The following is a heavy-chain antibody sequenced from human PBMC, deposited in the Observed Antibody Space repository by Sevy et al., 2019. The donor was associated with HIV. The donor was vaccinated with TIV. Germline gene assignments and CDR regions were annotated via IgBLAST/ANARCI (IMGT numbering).Heavy chain of an antibody. CDR3: AKRRVQSGLSGGGANYGMDV. D-gene: IGHD2-8*02. J-gene: IGHJ6*02. CDR1: GFPFSNFA. CDR2: LIGGGSRT. Sequence: GGSLRLSCAASGFPFSNFAMSWVRQAPGKGLEWVSTLIGGGSRTYYADSVTGRFIISRDNDRNTLYLKMNSLKAEDTAIYYCAKRRVQSGLSGGGANYGMDVCGRGTTVTVSS. V-gene: IGHV3-23*01.